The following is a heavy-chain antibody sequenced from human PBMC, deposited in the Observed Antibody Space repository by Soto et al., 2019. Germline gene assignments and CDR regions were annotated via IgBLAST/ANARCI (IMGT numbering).Heavy chain of an antibody. Sequence: QVQVVQSGAEEKKPGASVKVSCTASGYTFTGYAMHWVRQAPGQRLEWMGWINAGNGNTKYSQKFQGRVTITSDTSASTAYMALSSLRSEDTAVYYCARAVAVPADFDYWGQGTLVTVSS. D-gene: IGHD6-19*01. CDR3: ARAVAVPADFDY. J-gene: IGHJ4*02. CDR1: GYTFTGYA. CDR2: INAGNGNT. V-gene: IGHV1-3*05.